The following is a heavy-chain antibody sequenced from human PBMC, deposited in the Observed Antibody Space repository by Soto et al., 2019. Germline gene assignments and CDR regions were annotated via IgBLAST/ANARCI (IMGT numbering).Heavy chain of an antibody. J-gene: IGHJ6*02. CDR3: ARGRRFGYSIKYYYGMDV. CDR1: GGSISSGGYY. V-gene: IGHV4-31*03. Sequence: QVQLQESGPGLVKPSQTLSLTCTVSGGSISSGGYYWSWIRQHPGKGLEWIGYIYDSGSTYYNPSLKSRVTISLVTSKNQFSLKLSSVTAADTAVYYCARGRRFGYSIKYYYGMDVWGQGTTVTVSS. CDR2: IYDSGST. D-gene: IGHD4-4*01.